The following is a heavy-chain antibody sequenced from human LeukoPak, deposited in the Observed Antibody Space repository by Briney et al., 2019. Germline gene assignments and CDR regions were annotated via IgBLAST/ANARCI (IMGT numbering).Heavy chain of an antibody. V-gene: IGHV4-4*07. CDR2: IYTSGST. Sequence: SETLSLTCTVSGRSISSYYWSWIRQPAGKGLEWIGRIYTSGSTNYNRSLKSRVTMSVDTSKNQSSLKLSSLTAADTAVYYCARAQGAAAFDYWGDGRLVTASS. D-gene: IGHD6-13*01. CDR1: GRSISSYY. CDR3: ARAQGAAAFDY. J-gene: IGHJ4*01.